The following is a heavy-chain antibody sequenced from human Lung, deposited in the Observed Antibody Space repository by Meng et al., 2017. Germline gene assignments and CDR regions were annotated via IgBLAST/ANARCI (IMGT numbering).Heavy chain of an antibody. CDR1: GGSFSDYY. Sequence: QLRQWGPGLLKPSETLPLTCVVSGGSFSDYYWSWIRQPPGKGLEWIGEINHSGSTNYNPSLESRATISVDTSQNNLSLKLSSVTAADSAVYYCARGPTTMAHDFDYWGQGTLVTVSS. CDR2: INHSGST. V-gene: IGHV4-34*01. D-gene: IGHD4-11*01. CDR3: ARGPTTMAHDFDY. J-gene: IGHJ4*02.